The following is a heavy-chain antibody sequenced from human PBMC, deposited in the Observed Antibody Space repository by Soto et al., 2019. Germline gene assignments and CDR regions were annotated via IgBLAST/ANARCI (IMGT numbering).Heavy chain of an antibody. V-gene: IGHV3-23*01. CDR3: AKERRYCGGDCYSADY. CDR2: ISGSGGST. J-gene: IGHJ4*02. Sequence: PGGSLRLSCAASGFTFSSYAMSWVRQAPGKGLEWVSAISGSGGSTYYADSVKGRFTISRDNSKNTLYLQMNSLRAEDTAVYYCAKERRYCGGDCYSADYWGQGTLVTVSS. D-gene: IGHD2-21*02. CDR1: GFTFSSYA.